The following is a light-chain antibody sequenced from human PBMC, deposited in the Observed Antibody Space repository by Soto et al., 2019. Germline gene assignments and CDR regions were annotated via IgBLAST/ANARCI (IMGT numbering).Light chain of an antibody. Sequence: DVVMTHSPLSLPVTLGQPASISCRSNQRLVHSDGIAYFSWFQQRPGRSPRRLIYKVSNRDSGVPARFSGSGSGTDFALKISRVEAEDVGVYYCMQGTHWPITFGQGTRLEIK. V-gene: IGKV2-30*02. CDR3: MQGTHWPIT. CDR1: QRLVHSDGIAY. J-gene: IGKJ5*01. CDR2: KVS.